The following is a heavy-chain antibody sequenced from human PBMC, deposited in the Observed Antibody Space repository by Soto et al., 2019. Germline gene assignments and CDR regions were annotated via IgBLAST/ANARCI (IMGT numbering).Heavy chain of an antibody. CDR2: IYYSGST. D-gene: IGHD6-13*01. CDR1: GGSISSYY. Sequence: SETLSLTCTVSGGSISSYYWSWIRQPPGKGLEWIGYIYYSGSTNYNPSLKSRVTISVDTSKNQFSLKLSSVTAADTAVYYCARLSIAAARRHNYYYMDVWGKGTTVTVSS. CDR3: ARLSIAAARRHNYYYMDV. V-gene: IGHV4-59*08. J-gene: IGHJ6*03.